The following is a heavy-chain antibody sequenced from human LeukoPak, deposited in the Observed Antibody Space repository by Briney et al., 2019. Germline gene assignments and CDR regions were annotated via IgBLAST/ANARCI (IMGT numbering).Heavy chain of an antibody. CDR1: GGSINSGDYY. CDR3: GCLTVTTPPTGY. D-gene: IGHD4-11*01. J-gene: IGHJ4*02. CDR2: IYYSGNT. Sequence: PSETLSLTCTVSGGSINSGDYYWGWIRQPPGKGLEWIGSIYYSGNTYYNPSLKSRVTISVDTSKNQFSLKLSSVTAADTAVYYCGCLTVTTPPTGYWGQGTLVTVFS. V-gene: IGHV4-39*01.